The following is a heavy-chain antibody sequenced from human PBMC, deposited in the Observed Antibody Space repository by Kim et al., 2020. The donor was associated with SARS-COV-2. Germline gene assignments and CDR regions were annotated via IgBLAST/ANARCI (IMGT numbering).Heavy chain of an antibody. D-gene: IGHD3-10*01. J-gene: IGHJ6*02. V-gene: IGHV4-39*07. CDR2: IYYSGST. CDR1: GGSISSSSYY. Sequence: SETLSLTCTVSGGSISSSSYYWGWIRQPPGKGLEWIGSIYYSGSTYYNPSLKSRVTISVDTSKNQFSLKLSSVTAADTAVYYCARDYWGYYGSGSYYNTLYYYGMDVWGQGTTVTVSS. CDR3: ARDYWGYYGSGSYYNTLYYYGMDV.